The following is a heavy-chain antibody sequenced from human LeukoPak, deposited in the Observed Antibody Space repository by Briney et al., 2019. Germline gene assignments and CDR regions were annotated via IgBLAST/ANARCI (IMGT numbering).Heavy chain of an antibody. CDR2: IYYTGST. Sequence: SETLSLTCDVSGYSISSGYYWGWIRQPPGRGLEWIGSIYYTGSTYYNPSLRSRVTISVDTSKNQFSLRLNSVTAADTAIYYCARRIVVVPAAIRNGDAFDIWGQGTMVSVSS. CDR1: GYSISSGYY. V-gene: IGHV4-38-2*01. J-gene: IGHJ3*02. CDR3: ARRIVVVPAAIRNGDAFDI. D-gene: IGHD2-2*01.